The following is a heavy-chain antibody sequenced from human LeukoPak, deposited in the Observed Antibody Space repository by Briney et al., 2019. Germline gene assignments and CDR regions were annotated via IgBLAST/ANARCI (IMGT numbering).Heavy chain of an antibody. J-gene: IGHJ3*02. CDR1: GGSISSSY. D-gene: IGHD6-19*01. CDR3: ARGRSQWLEQDAFDI. V-gene: IGHV4-4*07. Sequence: SETLSLTCTVSGGSISSSYWTYIRQSAGKGLEWIGRIYTSGSTNYNPSLKSRVTMSVDTSKNQFSLKLSSVTAAGTAVYYCARGRSQWLEQDAFDIWGQGTMVTVSS. CDR2: IYTSGST.